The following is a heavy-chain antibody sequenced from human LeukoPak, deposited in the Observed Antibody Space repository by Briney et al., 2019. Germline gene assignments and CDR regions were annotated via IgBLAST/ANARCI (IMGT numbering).Heavy chain of an antibody. CDR1: GFTFSSYS. J-gene: IGHJ4*02. D-gene: IGHD1-26*01. V-gene: IGHV4-59*01. Sequence: GSLRLSCAASGFTFSSYSMNWVSQPPGKGLDWIGSLYYDGRTYYSPSLESRVTVSVDTSKNQFSLKLSTVTAADTAVYYCVRDRELQFWGQGTLVTVSS. CDR2: LYYDGRT. CDR3: VRDRELQF.